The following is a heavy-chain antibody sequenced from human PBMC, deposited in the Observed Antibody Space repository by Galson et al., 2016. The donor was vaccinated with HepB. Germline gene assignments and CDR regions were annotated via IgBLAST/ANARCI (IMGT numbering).Heavy chain of an antibody. D-gene: IGHD3-22*01. CDR2: IYAGDSDG. Sequence: QSGAEVKKPGESLRISCQGSKFTSTSYWIAWVRQMPGKGLESMGIIYAGDSDGRYSPSFQGQVNISVDKSLSTAYLQWSSLKASDTAMYYCARCTFGVIVLDYWGQGTLVTVSS. CDR3: ARCTFGVIVLDY. V-gene: IGHV5-51*01. CDR1: KFTSTSYW. J-gene: IGHJ4*02.